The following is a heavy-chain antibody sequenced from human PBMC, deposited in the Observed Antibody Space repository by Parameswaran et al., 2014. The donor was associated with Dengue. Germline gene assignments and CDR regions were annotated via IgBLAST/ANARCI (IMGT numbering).Heavy chain of an antibody. J-gene: IGHJ6*02. D-gene: IGHD5-18*01. CDR3: ARCSDTAMVYYYYGMDV. V-gene: IGHV1-3*01. Sequence: WVRQAPGQRLEWMGWINAGNGNTKYSQKFQGRVTITRDTSASTAYMELSSLRSEDTAVYYCARCSDTAMVYYYYGMDVWGQGTTVTVSS. CDR2: INAGNGNT.